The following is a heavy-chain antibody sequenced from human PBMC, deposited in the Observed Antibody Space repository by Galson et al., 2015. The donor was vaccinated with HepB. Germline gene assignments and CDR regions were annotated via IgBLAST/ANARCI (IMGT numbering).Heavy chain of an antibody. D-gene: IGHD5-24*01. CDR1: GFPFSDYY. CDR2: ISTGSHEI. V-gene: IGHV3-11*05. J-gene: IGHJ4*02. CDR3: VRDGGWLQLY. Sequence: SLRLSCAASGFPFSDYYMSWIRQAPGRGLEWISHISTGSHEISYADSVKGRFTISRDNAKNLLFLEMNSLRVEDTAVYYCVRDGGWLQLYWGQGTLVTVSS.